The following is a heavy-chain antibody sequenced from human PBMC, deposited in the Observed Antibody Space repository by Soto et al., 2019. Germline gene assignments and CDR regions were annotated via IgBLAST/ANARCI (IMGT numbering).Heavy chain of an antibody. CDR1: GFTFDSPYSHA. D-gene: IGHD2-8*01. V-gene: IGHV3-23*01. CDR3: VSWVSAHFDY. J-gene: IGHJ4*01. CDR2: ISSNDANT. Sequence: GGSLRLSCAASGFTFDSPYSHAMSWVRQSPGKGPEWVSTISSNDANTHYAESVQGRFTISKDAARNTVHLHMSSLRADDTATYFCVSWVSAHFDYWGHGTPVTVSS.